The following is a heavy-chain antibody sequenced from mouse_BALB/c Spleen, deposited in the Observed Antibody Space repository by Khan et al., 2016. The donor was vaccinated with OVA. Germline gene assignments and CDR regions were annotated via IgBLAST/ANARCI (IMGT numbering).Heavy chain of an antibody. Sequence: VQLKESGPELVKPGASVKMSCKASGYTFTNYIIHWVKQKPGQGLEWIGYINPYNDVTKYNEKFKDKATLTSDKSSSTAYMELSGLTSEDSAVYYCARDYGSSFWFAYWGQGTLVTVSA. J-gene: IGHJ3*01. CDR3: ARDYGSSFWFAY. D-gene: IGHD1-1*01. CDR2: INPYNDVT. V-gene: IGHV1S136*01. CDR1: GYTFTNYI.